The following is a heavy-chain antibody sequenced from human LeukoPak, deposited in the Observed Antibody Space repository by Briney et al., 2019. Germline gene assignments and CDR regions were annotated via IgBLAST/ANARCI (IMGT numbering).Heavy chain of an antibody. D-gene: IGHD2-2*02. CDR2: IYHSGST. CDR1: GYSISSGYY. V-gene: IGHV4-38-2*01. Sequence: PSETLSLTCAASGYSISSGYYWGWIRQSPGKGLEWIGNIYHSGSTYKNPSLKSRVTISLDTSKNQFSLKLSSVTAADTAMYYCARLSGAPVRHPIYHFDYWGQGTLVAVSS. CDR3: ARLSGAPVRHPIYHFDY. J-gene: IGHJ4*02.